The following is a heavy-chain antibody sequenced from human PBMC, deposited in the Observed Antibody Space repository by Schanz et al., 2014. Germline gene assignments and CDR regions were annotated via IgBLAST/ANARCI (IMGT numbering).Heavy chain of an antibody. V-gene: IGHV1-46*01. J-gene: IGHJ6*02. Sequence: QLVQSGAEVKKPGASVKVSCKASGYIFTSYSMHWVRQAPGQGLEWLGIINPSGVSTSSAQEFQGRVTMTRDTSTSTVYMELSSLRSEDTAVYYCARNYGGHSEESDRYGMDVWGQGTTVTVSS. CDR1: GYIFTSYS. CDR3: ARNYGGHSEESDRYGMDV. D-gene: IGHD4-17*01. CDR2: INPSGVST.